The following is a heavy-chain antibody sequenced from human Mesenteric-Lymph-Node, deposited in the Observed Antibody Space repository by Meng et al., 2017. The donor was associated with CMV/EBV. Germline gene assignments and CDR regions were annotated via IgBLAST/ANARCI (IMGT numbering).Heavy chain of an antibody. CDR2: TYHGGRT. CDR1: ISSGDYS. CDR3: ARTEDCHTTRCYTGFDP. J-gene: IGHJ5*02. D-gene: IGHD2-2*01. Sequence: ISSGDYSWTWVRQPARKGLEWIVFTYHGGRTYYNPSLKRRVSISIDSSKNQFSLRLSSVTAADTAVYYCARTEDCHTTRCYTGFDPWRQGTLVTVSS. V-gene: IGHV4-30-2*05.